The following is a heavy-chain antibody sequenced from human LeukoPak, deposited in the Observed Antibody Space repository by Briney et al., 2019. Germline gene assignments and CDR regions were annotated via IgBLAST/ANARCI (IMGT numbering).Heavy chain of an antibody. CDR3: ARVSHSLIVVV. Sequence: PSETLSLTCAVSGGSISSSNWWSWVRQPPGKGLEWIGEIYHSGSTNYNPSLKSRVTISVDTSTNQFSLKLSSVTAADTALYYCARVSHSLIVVVWGQGTLVTVSS. CDR1: GGSISSSNW. V-gene: IGHV4-4*02. J-gene: IGHJ4*02. CDR2: IYHSGST. D-gene: IGHD3-22*01.